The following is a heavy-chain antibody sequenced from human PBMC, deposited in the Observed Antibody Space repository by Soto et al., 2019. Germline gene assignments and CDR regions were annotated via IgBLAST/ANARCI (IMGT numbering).Heavy chain of an antibody. J-gene: IGHJ6*02. CDR3: ARVRRILAGGTSYYSGMDI. Sequence: GGTLRLSCAVSGFTFSSYDMHWVRQATGKGLEWVSAIGTAGDTYYPGSVKGRFTISRENAKNSLYLQMNSLRAGDTAVYYCARVRRILAGGTSYYSGMDISGPGTTARVFS. D-gene: IGHD1-7*01. CDR1: GFTFSSYD. V-gene: IGHV3-13*01. CDR2: IGTAGDT.